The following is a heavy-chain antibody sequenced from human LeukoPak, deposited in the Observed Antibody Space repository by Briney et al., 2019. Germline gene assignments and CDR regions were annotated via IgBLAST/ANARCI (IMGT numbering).Heavy chain of an antibody. J-gene: IGHJ4*02. V-gene: IGHV4-31*03. D-gene: IGHD4-23*01. CDR3: ARELSGNDSLFDY. CDR1: GGSISSGGYY. Sequence: SQTLSLTCTVSGGSISSGGYYWSWIRQHPGKGLEWIGYIYYSGSTYYNPSLKSRVTISVDMSKNQFSLKLSSVTAADTAVYYCARELSGNDSLFDYWGQGTLVTVSS. CDR2: IYYSGST.